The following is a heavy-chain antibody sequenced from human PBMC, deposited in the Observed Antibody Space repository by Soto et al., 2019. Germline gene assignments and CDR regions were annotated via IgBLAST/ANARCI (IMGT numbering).Heavy chain of an antibody. D-gene: IGHD3-22*01. CDR3: ARGFVSSGLFDY. Sequence: QVQLQESGPGLVKPSQTLSLTCTVSGGSISSGGYYWSWIRQHPGKGLEWIGYMYYSGSIYYNAALKSRVTIPVNTSKNQFSLKLSYVTAADTAVYYCARGFVSSGLFDYWGQGTLVTVSS. J-gene: IGHJ4*02. V-gene: IGHV4-31*03. CDR2: MYYSGSI. CDR1: GGSISSGGYY.